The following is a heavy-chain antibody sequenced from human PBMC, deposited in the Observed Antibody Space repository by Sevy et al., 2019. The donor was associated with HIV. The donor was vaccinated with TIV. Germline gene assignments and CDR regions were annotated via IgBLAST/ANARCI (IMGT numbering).Heavy chain of an antibody. Sequence: GGSLRLSCAASGFTFSSYAKSWVRQAPGKGLEWVSAITGSGSNTYYADSVKGRLTISRDNSKNMLYLQMNTLRAEDSTLYLRANVRNCRNVFCYRSFDKRGQGTQVSV. V-gene: IGHV3-23*01. CDR1: GFTFSSYA. CDR2: ITGSGSNT. CDR3: ANVRNCRNVFCYRSFDK. D-gene: IGHD2-15*01. J-gene: IGHJ4*02.